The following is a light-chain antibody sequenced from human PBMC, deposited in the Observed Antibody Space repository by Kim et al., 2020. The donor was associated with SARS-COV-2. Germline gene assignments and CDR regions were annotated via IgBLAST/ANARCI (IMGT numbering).Light chain of an antibody. V-gene: IGKV1-5*03. CDR3: QQYYNFPYT. CDR2: KAS. J-gene: IGKJ2*01. Sequence: DIQMTQSPSTLSASVGDTVTISCRASESFSSWLAWYQQKPGKAPNLLIYKASNLESGVPSRFSGSESGTEFTFTITSLQPDNFATYYCQQYYNFPYTFGQGTKLEI. CDR1: ESFSSW.